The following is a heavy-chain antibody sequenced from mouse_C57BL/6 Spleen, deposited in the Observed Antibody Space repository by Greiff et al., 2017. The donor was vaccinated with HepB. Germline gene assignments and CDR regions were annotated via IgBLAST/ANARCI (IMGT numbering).Heavy chain of an antibody. Sequence: EVQRVESGPELVKPGASVKISCKASGYSFTGYYMNWVKQSPEKSLEWIGEINPSTGGTTYNQKFKAKATLTVDKSSSTAYMKLKSLTSEDSAVYYCATLDSSGYGYWGQGTTLTVSS. CDR1: GYSFTGYY. V-gene: IGHV1-42*01. J-gene: IGHJ2*01. CDR3: ATLDSSGYGY. CDR2: INPSTGGT. D-gene: IGHD3-2*02.